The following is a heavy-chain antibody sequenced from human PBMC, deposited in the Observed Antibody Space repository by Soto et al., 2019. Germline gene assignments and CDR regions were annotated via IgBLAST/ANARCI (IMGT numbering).Heavy chain of an antibody. Sequence: QVQLVESGGGVVQPGRSLRLSCAASGFTFSRYGMHWVRQAPGKGLEWVAVIWYDGSNKYYADSVKGRFTISRDNSKNTLYLQMNSLRAEDTAVYYCARGGGSYGDYVQDAIWGQGTMVTASS. J-gene: IGHJ3*02. CDR1: GFTFSRYG. CDR2: IWYDGSNK. V-gene: IGHV3-33*01. CDR3: ARGGGSYGDYVQDAI. D-gene: IGHD4-17*01.